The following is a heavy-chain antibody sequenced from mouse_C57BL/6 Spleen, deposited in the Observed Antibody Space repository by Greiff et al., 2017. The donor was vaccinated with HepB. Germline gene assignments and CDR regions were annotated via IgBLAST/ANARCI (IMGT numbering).Heavy chain of an antibody. CDR1: GYTFTSYW. D-gene: IGHD2-2*01. J-gene: IGHJ4*01. CDR3: ARIRYGYDDAMDY. CDR2: IHPNSGST. Sequence: QVQLQQPGAELVKPGASVKLSCKASGYTFTSYWMHWVKQRPGQGLEWIGMIHPNSGSTNYNEKFKSKATLTVDKSSSTAYMQLSSLTSEDSAVYYCARIRYGYDDAMDYWGQGTSVTVSS. V-gene: IGHV1-64*01.